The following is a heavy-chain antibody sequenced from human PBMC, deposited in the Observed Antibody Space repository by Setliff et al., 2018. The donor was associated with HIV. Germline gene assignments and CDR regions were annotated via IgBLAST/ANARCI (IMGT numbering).Heavy chain of an antibody. CDR3: ARGALVPAAIGAYYYYMDV. V-gene: IGHV7-4-1*02. Sequence: ASVKVSCKASGYTFTSFAMNWVRQAPGQGLEWMGWIDTNTGDPTYDQDFPGRFVFSLDTSVSAAYLQISSLKAEDTVVYYCARGALVPAAIGAYYYYMDVWGKGTTVTVSS. CDR2: IDTNTGDP. J-gene: IGHJ6*03. D-gene: IGHD2-2*01. CDR1: GYTFTSFA.